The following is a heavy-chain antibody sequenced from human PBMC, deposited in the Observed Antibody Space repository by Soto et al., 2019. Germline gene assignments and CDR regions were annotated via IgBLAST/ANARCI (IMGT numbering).Heavy chain of an antibody. CDR3: ARFRRFCYDTNCHSWFDP. D-gene: IGHD3-3*01. CDR1: DGWSCRWGSS. V-gene: IGHV4-30-2*01. Sequence: SHTRGVGDGWSCRWGSSWSWIQQPPGKGLEWIGYIYHSGSTYYNPSLKSRVSISIDKSKNQFSLNLSSVTAADTAMYYCARFRRFCYDTNCHSWFDPWGQGTLVTVSS. J-gene: IGHJ5*02. CDR2: IYHSGST.